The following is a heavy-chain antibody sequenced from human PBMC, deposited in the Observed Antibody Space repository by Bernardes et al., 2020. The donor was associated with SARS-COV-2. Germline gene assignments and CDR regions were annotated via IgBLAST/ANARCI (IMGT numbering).Heavy chain of an antibody. CDR2: ISSNGGST. CDR3: ARAQLPNDAFDL. Sequence: GSLRLSCAASGFTFSSYVMHWVRQAPGKGLEYVSLISSNGGSTYYANFVKGRFTISRDNSKNTLYLQMGSLRAEDMAVYYCARAQLPNDAFDLWGQGTMVTVSS. J-gene: IGHJ3*01. V-gene: IGHV3-64*01. D-gene: IGHD1-26*01. CDR1: GFTFSSYV.